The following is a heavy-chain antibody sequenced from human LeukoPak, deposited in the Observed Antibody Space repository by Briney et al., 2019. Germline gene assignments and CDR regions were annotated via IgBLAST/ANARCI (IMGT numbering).Heavy chain of an antibody. CDR2: LYSGGVT. V-gene: IGHV3-53*01. J-gene: IGHJ4*02. CDR1: GFTVSSNY. CDR3: TKLKGWYGEGFFDY. Sequence: GALRLSCAASGFTVSSNYMSWVRQPAGKGLEWVSVLYSGGVTFYADSVKGRFTISRDTSKNTLYLQMNDLRADDTAVYYCTKLKGWYGEGFFDYWGQGTLVTVSS. D-gene: IGHD6-19*01.